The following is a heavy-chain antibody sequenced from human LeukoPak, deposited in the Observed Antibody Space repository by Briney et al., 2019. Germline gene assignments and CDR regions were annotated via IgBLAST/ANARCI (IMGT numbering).Heavy chain of an antibody. Sequence: GASVSVSCTASGGTFSSYAISWVRQAPGQGLEWMGGIIPIFGTANYAQKFQGRVTMTRDTSTSTVYMELSSLRSEDTAVYYCARGGDVWRVVTAVDYWGQGTLVTVSS. D-gene: IGHD2-21*02. V-gene: IGHV1-69*05. CDR3: ARGGDVWRVVTAVDY. CDR1: GGTFSSYA. J-gene: IGHJ4*02. CDR2: IIPIFGTA.